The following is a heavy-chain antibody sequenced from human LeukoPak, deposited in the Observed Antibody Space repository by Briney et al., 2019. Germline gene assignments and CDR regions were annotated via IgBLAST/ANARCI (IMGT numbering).Heavy chain of an antibody. CDR1: SGSISSYY. D-gene: IGHD6-13*01. Sequence: SETLSLTCTVSSGSISSYYWSWIRRPPGKGLEWIGYIYYSGSTNYNPSLKSRVTISVDTSKNQFSLKLSSVTAADTAVYYCATGIAAAGSDYWGQGTLVTVSS. CDR2: IYYSGST. V-gene: IGHV4-59*01. CDR3: ATGIAAAGSDY. J-gene: IGHJ4*02.